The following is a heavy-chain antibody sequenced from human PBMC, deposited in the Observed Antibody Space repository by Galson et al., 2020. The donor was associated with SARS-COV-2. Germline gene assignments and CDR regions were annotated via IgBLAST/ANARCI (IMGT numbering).Heavy chain of an antibody. CDR2: IYSEGSST. CDR1: AFTFSSYW. CDR3: ARGDMGNDYFDY. D-gene: IGHD7-27*01. Sequence: GGSLRLSCAAYAFTFSSYWMHWVRQAPGKGLVWVSRIYSEGSSTSYADSVKGRFTISGDNAKHTRYLQMNSLRAADTAVYYCARGDMGNDYFDYWGQGTLVTVSS. J-gene: IGHJ4*02. V-gene: IGHV3-74*01.